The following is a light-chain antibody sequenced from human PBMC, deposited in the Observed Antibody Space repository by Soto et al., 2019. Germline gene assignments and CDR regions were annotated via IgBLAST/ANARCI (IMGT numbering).Light chain of an antibody. CDR3: AAWDDSLNGRGV. V-gene: IGLV1-44*01. J-gene: IGLJ1*01. Sequence: QSVLTQPPSASGTPGQRVTISCSGSSSNIGSNTVTWYQQLPGTAPTLLIYSNNQRPSGVPDRFSVSKSGTSASLAISVLQSEDEADYYCAAWDDSLNGRGVFGTGTKLTVL. CDR2: SNN. CDR1: SSNIGSNT.